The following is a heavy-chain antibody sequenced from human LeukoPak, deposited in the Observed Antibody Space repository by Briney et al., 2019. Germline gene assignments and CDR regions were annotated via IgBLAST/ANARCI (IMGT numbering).Heavy chain of an antibody. J-gene: IGHJ5*02. CDR2: IIPIFGTA. CDR3: ARGVVAARLYNWFDP. Sequence: ASVKVSCKASGGTFSSYAISWVLQAPGQGLEWMGGIIPIFGTANYSQKFQGRVTITTDESTSTAYMELSSLRSEDTAVYYCARGVVAARLYNWFDPWGQGTLVTVSS. CDR1: GGTFSSYA. V-gene: IGHV1-69*05. D-gene: IGHD6-6*01.